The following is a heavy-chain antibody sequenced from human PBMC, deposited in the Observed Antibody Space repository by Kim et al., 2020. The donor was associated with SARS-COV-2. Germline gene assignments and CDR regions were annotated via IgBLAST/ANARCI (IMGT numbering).Heavy chain of an antibody. D-gene: IGHD6-19*01. Sequence: ADSVRGRVTISRDNSKNTLYLQMNSLRAEDTAVYYCASPYSSGGSDAFDIWGQGTMVTVSS. J-gene: IGHJ3*02. CDR3: ASPYSSGGSDAFDI. V-gene: IGHV3-30*01.